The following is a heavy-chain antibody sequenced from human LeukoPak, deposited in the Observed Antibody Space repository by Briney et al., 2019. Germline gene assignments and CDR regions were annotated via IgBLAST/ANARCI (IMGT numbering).Heavy chain of an antibody. J-gene: IGHJ4*02. CDR1: GFTFSSYA. CDR3: ARGRVPDLYGDYVSPPEDY. V-gene: IGHV3-64D*06. D-gene: IGHD4-17*01. Sequence: QPGGPLRLSCSASGFTFSSYAMHWVRQAPGKGLEYVSAISSNGGSTYYADSVKGRFTISRDNSKNTLYLQMSSLRADDTAVYYCARGRVPDLYGDYVSPPEDYWGQGTLVTVSS. CDR2: ISSNGGST.